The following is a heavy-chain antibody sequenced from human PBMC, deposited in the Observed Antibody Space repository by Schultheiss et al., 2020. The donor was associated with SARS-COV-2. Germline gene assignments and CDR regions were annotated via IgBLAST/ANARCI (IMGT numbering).Heavy chain of an antibody. V-gene: IGHV4-61*02. Sequence: SETLSLTCTVSGGSISSGSYYWSWIRQPAGKGLEWIGRIYTSGSTNYNPSLKSRVTISVDTSKNQFSLKLSSVTAADTAVYYCARAGEHAFDIWGQGTTVTVSS. J-gene: IGHJ3*02. CDR3: ARAGEHAFDI. D-gene: IGHD1-1*01. CDR2: IYTSGST. CDR1: GGSISSGSYY.